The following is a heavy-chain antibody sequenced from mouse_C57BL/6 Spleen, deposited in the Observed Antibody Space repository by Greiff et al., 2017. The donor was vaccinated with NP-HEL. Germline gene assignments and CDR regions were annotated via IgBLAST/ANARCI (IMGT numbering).Heavy chain of an antibody. Sequence: VQLQQSGPELVKPGASVKISCKASGYTFTDYYMNWVKQSHGKSLEWIGDINPNNGGTSYNQKFKGKATLTVNKSSSTAYMELRSLTSKDSAVYYCARRGTFLWFAYWGQGTLVTVSA. J-gene: IGHJ3*01. V-gene: IGHV1-26*01. CDR3: ARRGTFLWFAY. CDR2: INPNNGGT. CDR1: GYTFTDYY. D-gene: IGHD3-3*01.